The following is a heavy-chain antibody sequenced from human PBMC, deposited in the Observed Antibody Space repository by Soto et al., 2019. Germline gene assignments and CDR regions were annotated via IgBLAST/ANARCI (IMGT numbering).Heavy chain of an antibody. D-gene: IGHD3-10*01. CDR3: ARDTNCYISGSGVDF. CDR1: GFTFSSYS. V-gene: IGHV3-21*02. J-gene: IGHJ4*02. Sequence: EVQLVESGGGLVKPGGSLRLSCVASGFTFSSYSMSWVRQAPGEGLQWVSSITSSSTYINYRDSVKGRFAISRDNAKNSLYLQMNSLRADDTAVYFCARDTNCYISGSGVDFWGQGTLVTVSS. CDR2: ITSSSTYI.